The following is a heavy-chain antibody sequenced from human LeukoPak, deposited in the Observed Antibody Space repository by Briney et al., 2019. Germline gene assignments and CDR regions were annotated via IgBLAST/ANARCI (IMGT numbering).Heavy chain of an antibody. CDR2: TTSSSNYI. J-gene: IGHJ3*02. D-gene: IGHD1-26*01. CDR1: GFTFSTYT. Sequence: PGGPLRLSCAASGFTFSTYTMNWVRQAPGKGLEWVSSTTSSSNYIYYADSVKGRFTISRDNAKNSLYLQMNSLRAEDTAVYYCATYSGPGAFDIWGQGTMVTVSS. V-gene: IGHV3-21*01. CDR3: ATYSGPGAFDI.